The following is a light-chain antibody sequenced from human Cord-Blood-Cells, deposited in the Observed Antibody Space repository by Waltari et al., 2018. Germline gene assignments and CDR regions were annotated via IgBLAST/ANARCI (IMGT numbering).Light chain of an antibody. CDR3: QSADRSGNYVV. J-gene: IGLJ2*01. CDR2: KDS. CDR1: ALPKQY. Sequence: SYELTQPPSVSVSPGQTARITCSGDALPKQYAYWYQEKAGQAPVLVINKDSERSSGIPERFSGSSSRKTVTLTISGIQAEEEADYYRQSADRSGNYVVFGGGTKLTVL. V-gene: IGLV3-25*02.